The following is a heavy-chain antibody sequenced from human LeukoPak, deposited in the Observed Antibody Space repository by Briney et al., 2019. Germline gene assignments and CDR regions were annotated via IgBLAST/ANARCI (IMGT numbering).Heavy chain of an antibody. V-gene: IGHV4-4*07. CDR2: IYTSGST. CDR3: ARDKYSSSWYQTRNNWFDP. J-gene: IGHJ5*02. Sequence: SETLSLTCTVSGGSISSYYWSWIRQPAGKGLEWIGRIYTSGSTNYNPSLKSRVTMSVDTSKNQFSLKLSSVTAADTAVYYCARDKYSSSWYQTRNNWFDPWGQGTLVTVSS. D-gene: IGHD6-13*01. CDR1: GGSISSYY.